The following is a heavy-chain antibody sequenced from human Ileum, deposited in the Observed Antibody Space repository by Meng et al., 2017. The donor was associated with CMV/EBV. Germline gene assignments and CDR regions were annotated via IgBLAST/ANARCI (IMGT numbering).Heavy chain of an antibody. D-gene: IGHD1-1*01. CDR3: ARGATSLDN. CDR1: GFVFKNYY. Sequence: MRLSGGASGFVFKNYYRTWVRQAAWKGLEWVSSINWNGGSTDYADSVKGRFTISRDSAKNSLYLQMNSLRAEDTAVYYCARGATSLDNWGQGTLVTVSS. CDR2: INWNGGST. J-gene: IGHJ4*02. V-gene: IGHV3-20*04.